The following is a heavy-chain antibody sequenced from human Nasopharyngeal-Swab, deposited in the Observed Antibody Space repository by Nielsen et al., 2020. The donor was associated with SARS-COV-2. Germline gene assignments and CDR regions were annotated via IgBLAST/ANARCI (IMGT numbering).Heavy chain of an antibody. Sequence: GSLRLSCTVSGGSISSSYWSWIRQPAGKGLEWIGRIYTSGSTNYNPSLKSRVTMSVDTSKNQFSLKLSSVTAADTAVYYCARQSRGYSYGYFDYWGQGTLVTVSS. CDR1: GGSISSSY. V-gene: IGHV4-4*07. J-gene: IGHJ4*02. CDR2: IYTSGST. CDR3: ARQSRGYSYGYFDY. D-gene: IGHD5-18*01.